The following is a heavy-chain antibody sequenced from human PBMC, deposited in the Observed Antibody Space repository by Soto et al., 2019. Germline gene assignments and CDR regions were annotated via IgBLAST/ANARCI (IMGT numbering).Heavy chain of an antibody. Sequence: GGSLRLSCAASGFTFSDHYMDWVRQAPGKGLEWVGRTRNKANSYTTEYAASVKGRFTISRDDSKNSLYLQMNSLKTEDTAVYYCARQACSSTSCYADNWFDPWGQGTLVTVSS. CDR3: ARQACSSTSCYADNWFDP. D-gene: IGHD2-2*01. CDR2: TRNKANSYTT. J-gene: IGHJ5*02. CDR1: GFTFSDHY. V-gene: IGHV3-72*01.